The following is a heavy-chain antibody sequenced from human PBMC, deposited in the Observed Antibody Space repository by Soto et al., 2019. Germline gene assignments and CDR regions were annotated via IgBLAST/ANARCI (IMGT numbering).Heavy chain of an antibody. D-gene: IGHD6-19*01. CDR3: ARVGWRSGWPDLFDY. Sequence: QVQLVQSGAEVKKPGASVKVSCKTSGYTFTSYGISWVRQAPGQGLEWMGWISAYNGNTNYAQKLQGRVTMTTDTSTSTACMELRSLRSDDTAVYYCARVGWRSGWPDLFDYWGQGTLVTVSS. CDR1: GYTFTSYG. J-gene: IGHJ4*02. V-gene: IGHV1-18*01. CDR2: ISAYNGNT.